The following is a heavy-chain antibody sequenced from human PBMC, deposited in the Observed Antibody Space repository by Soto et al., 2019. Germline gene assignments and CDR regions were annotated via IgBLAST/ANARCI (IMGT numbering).Heavy chain of an antibody. CDR1: GYTFTSYD. CDR3: ARGLGDYDVGYYYYFLDF. V-gene: IGHV1-8*01. CDR2: MNPNSGNT. Sequence: ASVKVSCKASGYTFTSYDINWVRQATGQGLEWMGWMNPNSGNTGYAQKFQGRVTMTRNTSISTAYMELSSLRSEDTAVYYCARGLGDYDVGYYYYFLDFSAKGSSVTVSS. D-gene: IGHD4-17*01. J-gene: IGHJ6*03.